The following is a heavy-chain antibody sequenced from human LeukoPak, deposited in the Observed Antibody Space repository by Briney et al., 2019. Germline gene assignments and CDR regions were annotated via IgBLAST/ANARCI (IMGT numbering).Heavy chain of an antibody. CDR2: ISGSGGST. CDR1: GFTFSSYG. CDR3: ARGLRRYDILTGYFY. D-gene: IGHD3-9*01. Sequence: GGSLRLSCAASGFTFSSYGMSWVRQAPGKELEWVSAISGSGGSTYYADSVKGRFTISRDNSKNTLYLQMNSLRAEDTAVYYCARGLRRYDILTGYFYWGQGTLVTVSS. V-gene: IGHV3-23*01. J-gene: IGHJ4*02.